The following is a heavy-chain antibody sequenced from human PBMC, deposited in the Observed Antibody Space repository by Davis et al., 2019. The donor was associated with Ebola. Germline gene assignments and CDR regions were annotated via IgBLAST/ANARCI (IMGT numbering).Heavy chain of an antibody. J-gene: IGHJ1*01. CDR2: INQSGST. Sequence: SETLSLTCAVYGGSFSGYYWSWIRQPPGKGLEWIGEINQSGSTSYNPSLESRVTISVDTSKRQFSLKLSSVTAADTAVYYCASPGDYVRYFQHWGQGTPVTVSS. V-gene: IGHV4-34*01. D-gene: IGHD4-17*01. CDR1: GGSFSGYY. CDR3: ASPGDYVRYFQH.